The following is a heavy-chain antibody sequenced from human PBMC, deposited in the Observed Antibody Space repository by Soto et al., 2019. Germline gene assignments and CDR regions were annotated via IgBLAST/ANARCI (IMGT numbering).Heavy chain of an antibody. CDR1: GFISAYC. D-gene: IGHD6-13*01. V-gene: IGHV4-4*07. J-gene: IGHJ4*02. CDR3: ARGSGSSRQLDY. CDR2: IYGSGNS. Sequence: SESLSLTCTVSGFISAYCWSWILQPAGKGLEWTGRIYGSGNSNFNPSLNGRAAISVDMSKNQFTLILGSVTAADTAVYYCARGSGSSRQLDYWGPGILVNVS.